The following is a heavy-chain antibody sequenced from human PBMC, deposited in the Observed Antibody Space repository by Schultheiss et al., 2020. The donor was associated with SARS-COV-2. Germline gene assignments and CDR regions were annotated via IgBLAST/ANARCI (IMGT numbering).Heavy chain of an antibody. J-gene: IGHJ4*02. CDR1: GYNFTDYW. CDR2: IYPGDSDT. Sequence: GESLKISCKGSGYNFTDYWIGWVRQMPGKGLEWMGIIYPGDSDTRYSPSFQGQVTISADKSISTAYLQWSSLKASDTAMYYCARPGPCWGGSCYIDYWGQGTLVTVSS. CDR3: ARPGPCWGGSCYIDY. V-gene: IGHV5-51*01. D-gene: IGHD2-15*01.